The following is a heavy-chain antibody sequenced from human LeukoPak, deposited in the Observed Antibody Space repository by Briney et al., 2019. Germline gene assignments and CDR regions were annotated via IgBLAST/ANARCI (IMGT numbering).Heavy chain of an antibody. J-gene: IGHJ5*02. CDR3: ARDPYCRGGSCYFDP. CDR2: INHSGST. Sequence: SETLPLTRAVYGGSFSGYYRIWIRQPPGKGLEWIGEINHSGSTNYNPSLKSRVTISVATSKNQLSLKLSSVTAADTAVYYCARDPYCRGGSCYFDPWGQGTLVTVSS. V-gene: IGHV4-34*01. CDR1: GGSFSGYY. D-gene: IGHD2-15*01.